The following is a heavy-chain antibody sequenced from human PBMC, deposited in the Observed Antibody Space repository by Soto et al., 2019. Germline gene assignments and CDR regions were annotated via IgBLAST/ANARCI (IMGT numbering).Heavy chain of an antibody. CDR2: IYYSGST. V-gene: IGHV4-59*08. D-gene: IGHD3-9*01. J-gene: IGHJ3*01. Sequence: SETLSLTCTVSGGSISSYYWSWIRQPPGKGLEWIGYIYYSGSTNYNPSLKSRVTISVDTSKNQFSLKLSSVTAADTAIYYCASLNFDILTGYYAFDLWGQGTMVTV. CDR1: GGSISSYY. CDR3: ASLNFDILTGYYAFDL.